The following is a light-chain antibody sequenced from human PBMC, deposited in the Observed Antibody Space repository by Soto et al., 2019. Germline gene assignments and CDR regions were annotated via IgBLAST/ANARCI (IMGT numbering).Light chain of an antibody. CDR2: DAS. Sequence: DIQMTQSPSTLSASVGDRVTITCRASQSISGWLAWYQQKPGKAPDLLIYDASNLESGVPSMFSGSRSATEFTLTSSSLQPDNSATYYCQHYNSYPWTFGHGTKVEIK. J-gene: IGKJ1*01. V-gene: IGKV1-5*01. CDR3: QHYNSYPWT. CDR1: QSISGW.